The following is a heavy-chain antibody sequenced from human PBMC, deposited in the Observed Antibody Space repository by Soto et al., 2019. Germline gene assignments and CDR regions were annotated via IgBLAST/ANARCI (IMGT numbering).Heavy chain of an antibody. Sequence: EVQLVESGGGLVQPGRSLRLSCAASGFTFDDYAMHWVRQAPGKGLEWVSGISWNSGSIGYADSVKGRFTISRDNAKNSLYLQMNSLRAEDTALYYCAKDRAFTGITGTVYYYYGMDVWGQGTTVTVSS. J-gene: IGHJ6*02. CDR2: ISWNSGSI. V-gene: IGHV3-9*01. CDR1: GFTFDDYA. CDR3: AKDRAFTGITGTVYYYYGMDV. D-gene: IGHD1-20*01.